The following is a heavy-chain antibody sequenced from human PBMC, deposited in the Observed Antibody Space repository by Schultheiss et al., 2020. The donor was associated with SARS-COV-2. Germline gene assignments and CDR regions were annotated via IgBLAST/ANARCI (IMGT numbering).Heavy chain of an antibody. V-gene: IGHV6-1*01. CDR1: GDSVSSNSAA. CDR3: ARGPGIVVVTTWGAFDI. J-gene: IGHJ3*02. Sequence: SETLSLTCAISGDSVSSNSAAWNWIRQSPSRGLEWLGRTYYRSKWYNDYAVSVKSRITINPDTSKNQFSLQLNSVTPEDTAVYYCARGPGIVVVTTWGAFDIWGQGTMVTVS. D-gene: IGHD3-22*01. CDR2: TYYRSKWYN.